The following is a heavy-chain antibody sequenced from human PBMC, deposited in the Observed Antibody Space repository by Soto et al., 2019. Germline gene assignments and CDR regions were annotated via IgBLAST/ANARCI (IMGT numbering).Heavy chain of an antibody. D-gene: IGHD2-21*02. V-gene: IGHV2-5*02. CDR1: GLSLSTTGVG. CDR3: VQSRCGGDCLQSYSSHSYYGLDV. Sequence: QITLKESGPTLVKPTQTLTLTCTFSGLSLSTTGVGVGWIRQPPGKALEWLALIYWDDDKRHSPSLKSRLTITKDTSKPQVVLTMTNMDPVDTATYYCVQSRCGGDCLQSYSSHSYYGLDVWGQGTTVTVSS. J-gene: IGHJ6*02. CDR2: IYWDDDK.